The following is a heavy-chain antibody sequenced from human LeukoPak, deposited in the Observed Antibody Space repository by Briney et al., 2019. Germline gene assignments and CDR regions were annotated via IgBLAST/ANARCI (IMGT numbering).Heavy chain of an antibody. CDR3: ARTALRYYGSGSFSFDVFDI. CDR1: GFTFSTYG. Sequence: GRSLRLSCAASGFTFSTYGMHWVRQAPGKGLEWVTLISYDGSYKYYADSVKGRFTISRDNSKSSLYLQMNSLTPEDTAVYYCARTALRYYGSGSFSFDVFDIWGQGTLVTVSA. D-gene: IGHD3-10*01. J-gene: IGHJ4*02. CDR2: ISYDGSYK. V-gene: IGHV3-30*03.